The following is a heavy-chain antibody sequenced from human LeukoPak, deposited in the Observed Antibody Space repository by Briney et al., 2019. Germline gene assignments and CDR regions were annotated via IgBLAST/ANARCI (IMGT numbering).Heavy chain of an antibody. J-gene: IGHJ5*02. Sequence: SETLSLTCAVSGGSISSSNWWSWVRPPPGKGLEWIGEIYHSGSTNYNPSLKSRVTISVDKSKNQFSLKLSSVTAADTAVYYCARGGYYGSGSYYRWGQGTLVTVSS. CDR2: IYHSGST. CDR1: GGSISSSNW. D-gene: IGHD3-10*01. V-gene: IGHV4-4*02. CDR3: ARGGYYGSGSYYR.